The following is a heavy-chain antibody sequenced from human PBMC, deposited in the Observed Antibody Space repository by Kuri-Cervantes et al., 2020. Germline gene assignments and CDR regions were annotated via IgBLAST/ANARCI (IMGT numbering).Heavy chain of an antibody. J-gene: IGHJ5*02. Sequence: ASVKVSCKASGYTFTSYYMHWVRQAPGQGLEWMGIINPSGGSTSYAQKFQGRVTMTRDTSTSTVYMELSSLRSEDTAVYYCAIGTTAGSGEHWFDPWGQGTLVTVSS. D-gene: IGHD4-11*01. CDR1: GYTFTSYY. V-gene: IGHV1-46*01. CDR3: AIGTTAGSGEHWFDP. CDR2: INPSGGST.